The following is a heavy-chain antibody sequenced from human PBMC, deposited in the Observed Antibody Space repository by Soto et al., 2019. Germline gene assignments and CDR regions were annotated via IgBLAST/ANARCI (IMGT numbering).Heavy chain of an antibody. D-gene: IGHD2-2*01. V-gene: IGHV4-39*01. CDR2: IFYTGST. CDR3: ARHSPYPN. Sequence: SETLSLTCSVSGTSISSSRYYWGWIRQPPGKGLEWIGSIFYTGSTYYDPSLKSRVFISVDTSKNQLSLHLSSVTAADTAVYYCARHSPYPNWGQGTLVTVSS. CDR1: GTSISSSRYY. J-gene: IGHJ4*02.